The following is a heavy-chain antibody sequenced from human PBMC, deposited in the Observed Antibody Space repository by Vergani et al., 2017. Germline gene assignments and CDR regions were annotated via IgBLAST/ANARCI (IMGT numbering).Heavy chain of an antibody. Sequence: QVQLVQSGAEVKKPGSSVKVSCKASGYTFTSYAMNWVRQAPGQGLEWLGWINTNTGNPTYAQGVTGRFVCSLDTSVSTAYRQISSLKAEDTAVYYCARSAHKISITMVRGSYYYMDVWGKGTTVTVSS. CDR3: ARSAHKISITMVRGSYYYMDV. CDR2: INTNTGNP. V-gene: IGHV7-4-1*02. D-gene: IGHD3-10*01. CDR1: GYTFTSYA. J-gene: IGHJ6*03.